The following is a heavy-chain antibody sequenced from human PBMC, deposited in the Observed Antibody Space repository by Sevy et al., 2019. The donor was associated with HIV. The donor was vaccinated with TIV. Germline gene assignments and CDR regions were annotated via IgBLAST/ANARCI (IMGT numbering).Heavy chain of an antibody. CDR2: ISGSGGST. D-gene: IGHD3-22*01. J-gene: IGHJ6*02. CDR3: AKGDRSFYGLDV. Sequence: GGPLRLSCAASGFTFSPYAMSWVRQAPGKGLEWVSAISGSGGSTYNADSVEGRFTISRDNSKNTLYLEMNSLRVEDTAVYYCAKGDRSFYGLDVWGQGTTVTVSS. V-gene: IGHV3-23*01. CDR1: GFTFSPYA.